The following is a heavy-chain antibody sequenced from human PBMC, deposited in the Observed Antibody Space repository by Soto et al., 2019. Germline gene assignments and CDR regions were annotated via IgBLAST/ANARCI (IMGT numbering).Heavy chain of an antibody. Sequence: SETLSLTCAVYGGSGGSFSGYYWSWIRQPPGKGLEWIGEINHSGSTNYNPSLKSRVTISVDTSKNQFSLKLSSVTAADTAVYYCASSWGLELHGAREGYYGMDVWGQGTTVTVS. CDR3: ASSWGLELHGAREGYYGMDV. D-gene: IGHD1-7*01. CDR2: INHSGST. V-gene: IGHV4-34*01. J-gene: IGHJ6*02. CDR1: GGSGGSFSGYY.